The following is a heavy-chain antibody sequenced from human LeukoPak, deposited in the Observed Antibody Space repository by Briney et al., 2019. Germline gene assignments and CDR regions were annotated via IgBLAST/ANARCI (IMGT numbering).Heavy chain of an antibody. CDR1: GYTFTSYG. V-gene: IGHV1-18*01. CDR2: NSAYNGNT. D-gene: IGHD6-13*01. CDR3: ARDLQQLVLGRGNWFDP. J-gene: IGHJ5*02. Sequence: ASVKVSCKASGYTFTSYGISWVRQAPGQGLEWMGWNSAYNGNTNYAQKLQGRVTMTTDTSTSTAYMELRSLRSDDTAVYYCARDLQQLVLGRGNWFDPWGQGTLVTVSS.